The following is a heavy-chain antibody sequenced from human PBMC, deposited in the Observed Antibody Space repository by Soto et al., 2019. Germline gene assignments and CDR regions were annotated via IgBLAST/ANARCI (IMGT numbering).Heavy chain of an antibody. D-gene: IGHD6-13*01. CDR3: ARVKESSSSWYSPYYYYGMDV. J-gene: IGHJ6*02. CDR1: GFTFSSYS. Sequence: PGGSLRLSCAASGFTFSSYSMNWVRQAPGKGLEWVSYISSRSRTIYYADSVKGRFTISRDNAKNSLNLQMNSLRDEDTAVYYCARVKESSSSWYSPYYYYGMDVWGQGTTVTVSS. V-gene: IGHV3-48*02. CDR2: ISSRSRTI.